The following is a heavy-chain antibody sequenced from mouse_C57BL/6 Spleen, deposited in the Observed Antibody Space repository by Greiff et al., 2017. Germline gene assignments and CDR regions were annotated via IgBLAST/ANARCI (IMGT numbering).Heavy chain of an antibody. CDR2: IDPSDSET. J-gene: IGHJ1*03. Sequence: QVQLQQPGAELVRPGSSVKLSCKASGYTFTSYWMHWVKQRPIQGLEWIGNIDPSDSETHYNQKFKDKATLTVDKSSSTAYMQLSSLTSEDSAVYDCARGGSRGYFDVWGTGTTVTVSS. D-gene: IGHD1-1*01. CDR1: GYTFTSYW. V-gene: IGHV1-52*01. CDR3: ARGGSRGYFDV.